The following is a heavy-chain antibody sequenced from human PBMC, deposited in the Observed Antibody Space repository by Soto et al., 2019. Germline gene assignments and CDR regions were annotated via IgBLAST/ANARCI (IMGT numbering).Heavy chain of an antibody. V-gene: IGHV1-3*01. J-gene: IGHJ4*02. D-gene: IGHD3-10*01. CDR2: INAGNGNT. Sequence: ASVKVSCKASGYTFTSYAMHWVRQAPGQRLEWMGWINAGNGNTKYSQKFQGRVTITRDTSASTAYMGLSSLRSEDTAVYYCARSSITMEDDYWGQGTLVTVSS. CDR3: ARSSITMEDDY. CDR1: GYTFTSYA.